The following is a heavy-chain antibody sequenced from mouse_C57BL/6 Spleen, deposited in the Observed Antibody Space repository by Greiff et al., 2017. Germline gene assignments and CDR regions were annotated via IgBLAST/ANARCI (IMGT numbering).Heavy chain of an antibody. D-gene: IGHD2-3*01. CDR2: IYPGDGDT. CDR3: ARVDGYYVFAY. J-gene: IGHJ3*01. V-gene: IGHV1-80*01. CDR1: GYAFSSYW. Sequence: VQLQQSGAELVKPGASVKISCKASGYAFSSYWMNWVKQRPGKGLEWIGQIYPGDGDTNYNGKFKGKATLTAAKSSSTAYMQLSSLTSEVSAVYLCARVDGYYVFAYWGQGTLVTVSA.